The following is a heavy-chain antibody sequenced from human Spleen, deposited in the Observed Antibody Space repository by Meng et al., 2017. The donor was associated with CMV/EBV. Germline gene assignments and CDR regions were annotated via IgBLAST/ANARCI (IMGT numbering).Heavy chain of an antibody. V-gene: IGHV3-30*02. CDR3: AKDGTITFGGVLDS. Sequence: ASGVTFSNVGMCGVHQAAGKVLEWVAFKQYDGSNKYYADSVKGRFTISRDNSKNTVYLQMNSLRVEDTALYFCAKDGTITFGGVLDSWGQGSLVTVSS. J-gene: IGHJ4*02. CDR2: KQYDGSNK. CDR1: GVTFSNVG. D-gene: IGHD3-16*02.